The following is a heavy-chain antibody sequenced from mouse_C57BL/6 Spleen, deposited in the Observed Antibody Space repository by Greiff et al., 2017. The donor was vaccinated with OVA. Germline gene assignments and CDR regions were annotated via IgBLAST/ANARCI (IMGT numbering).Heavy chain of an antibody. V-gene: IGHV1-69*01. CDR1: GHTFTSYW. J-gene: IGHJ2*01. Sequence: VQLQQPGAELVMPGASVKLSCKASGHTFTSYWMHWVKQRPGQGLEWIGEIDPSDSYTNYNQKFKGKSTLTVDKSSSTAYMQLSSLTSEDSAVYYCARGVLYYFDYWGQGTTLTVSS. D-gene: IGHD2-14*01. CDR2: IDPSDSYT. CDR3: ARGVLYYFDY.